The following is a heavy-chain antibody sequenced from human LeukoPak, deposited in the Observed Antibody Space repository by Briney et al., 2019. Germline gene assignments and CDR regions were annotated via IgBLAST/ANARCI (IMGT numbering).Heavy chain of an antibody. Sequence: PGGSLRLSCAASGFTFSSYAMHWVRQAPGKGLEGVAVISYDGSNKYYADSVKGRFTISRDNSKNTLYLQMNSLRAEDTAVYYCARRKSSSGWYSGSGFWLDPWGQGTLVTVSS. V-gene: IGHV3-30*04. CDR1: GFTFSSYA. J-gene: IGHJ5*02. CDR3: ARRKSSSGWYSGSGFWLDP. D-gene: IGHD6-19*01. CDR2: ISYDGSNK.